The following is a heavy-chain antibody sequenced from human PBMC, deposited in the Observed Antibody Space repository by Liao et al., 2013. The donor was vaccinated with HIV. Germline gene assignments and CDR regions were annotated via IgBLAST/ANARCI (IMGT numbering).Heavy chain of an antibody. Sequence: QVQLQESGPGLVKPSETLSLTCTVSGGSITTTNYFWGWIRQPAGKGLEWIGRIYTSGSTNYNPSLKSRVTMSVDTSKNQFSLKLSSVTAADTAVYYCARGLKPDYWGQGTLVTVSS. CDR1: GGSITTTNYF. V-gene: IGHV4-4*07. CDR3: ARGLKPDY. D-gene: IGHD3-16*01. J-gene: IGHJ4*02. CDR2: IYTSGST.